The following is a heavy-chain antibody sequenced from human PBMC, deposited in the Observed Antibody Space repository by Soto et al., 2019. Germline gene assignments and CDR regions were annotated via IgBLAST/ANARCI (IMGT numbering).Heavy chain of an antibody. D-gene: IGHD1-1*01. Sequence: PVGSRIISCAASGFTFSSYAMSWVRQAPGKGLEWVSAISGSGGSTYYADSVKVRFTISRDNSKNTLYLQMNSLRAEDTAVYYCAKDKSQNEYYFDYWGQGTLVTVSS. CDR3: AKDKSQNEYYFDY. V-gene: IGHV3-23*01. CDR1: GFTFSSYA. CDR2: ISGSGGST. J-gene: IGHJ4*02.